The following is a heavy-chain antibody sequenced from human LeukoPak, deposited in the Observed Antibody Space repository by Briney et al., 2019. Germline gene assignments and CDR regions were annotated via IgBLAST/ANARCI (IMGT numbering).Heavy chain of an antibody. D-gene: IGHD6-13*01. V-gene: IGHV1-46*01. CDR1: GYTFTSYY. Sequence: ASVKVSCKGSGYTFTSYYMHWVRQAPGQGLEWMGIINPSGGSTSYAQKFQGRVTMTRDTSTSTVYMELSSLRSEDTAVYYCARFLRQLALDYWGQGTLVTVSS. J-gene: IGHJ4*02. CDR3: ARFLRQLALDY. CDR2: INPSGGST.